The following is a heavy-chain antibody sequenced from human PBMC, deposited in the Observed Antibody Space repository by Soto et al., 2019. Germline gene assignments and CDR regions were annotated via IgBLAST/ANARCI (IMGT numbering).Heavy chain of an antibody. CDR3: AREVGYSGFDRRQYSVDY. CDR2: IIHIFGRA. CDR1: GVTFSSYA. V-gene: IGHV1-69*12. Sequence: QVQLVQSGAEVKKPGSSVKVSCKAAGVTFSSYAISWVRQAPGQGLEWLGGIIHIFGRANYEQKFQGRVPITADASTSTAYMELSSLRSEDRAVYYCAREVGYSGFDRRQYSVDYWGQGTLVTVSS. D-gene: IGHD5-12*01. J-gene: IGHJ4*02.